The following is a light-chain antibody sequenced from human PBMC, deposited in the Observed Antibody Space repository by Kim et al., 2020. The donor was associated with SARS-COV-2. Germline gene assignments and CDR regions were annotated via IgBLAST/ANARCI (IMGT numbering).Light chain of an antibody. CDR1: QDISNT. J-gene: IGKJ2*01. Sequence: DMQLTQSPSSLSAFVGDRVTITCQANQDISNTLNWYQQEPRKAPKLLIYDASILESGVSPRFSGSGSGTFFSLTINNLQPEDSATYFCQQRQTFCQGTKLEIK. V-gene: IGKV1-33*01. CDR2: DAS. CDR3: QQRQT.